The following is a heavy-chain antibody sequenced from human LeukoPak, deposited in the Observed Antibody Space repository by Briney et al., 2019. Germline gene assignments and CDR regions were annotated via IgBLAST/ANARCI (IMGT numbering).Heavy chain of an antibody. CDR1: GGNFSTHP. J-gene: IGHJ1*01. D-gene: IGHD5/OR15-5a*01. V-gene: IGHV1-69*13. Sequence: SVKVSCKTFGGNFSTHPISWVRQAPGQGLEWMGGIIPILRAPQFAQKFQGRVTITADESTSTAYMELSSLRSEDTAVYYCARGVSTEYFQHWGQGTLVTVSS. CDR3: ARGVSTEYFQH. CDR2: IIPILRAP.